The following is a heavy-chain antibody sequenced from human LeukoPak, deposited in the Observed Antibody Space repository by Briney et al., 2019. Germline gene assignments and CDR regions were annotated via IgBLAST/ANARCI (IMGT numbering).Heavy chain of an antibody. CDR1: GVTIGWVD. V-gene: IGHV4-4*07. D-gene: IGHD3-22*01. Sequence: PSESLSLTCTVSGVTIGWVDWSWIRQSAGKGLEWIGRIYKSGTTNYNPSFRSRVNISVGTSKNHFSLPLPSVTAADTAVYYCAREESYQDTNGYSYFLDSWGEGSLVTVSS. J-gene: IGHJ4*02. CDR3: AREESYQDTNGYSYFLDS. CDR2: IYKSGTT.